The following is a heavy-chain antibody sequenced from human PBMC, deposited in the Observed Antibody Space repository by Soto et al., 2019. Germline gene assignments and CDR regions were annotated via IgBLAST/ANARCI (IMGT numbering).Heavy chain of an antibody. J-gene: IGHJ6*02. Sequence: ASVKVSCKASGGTFSSYAISWVRQAPGQGLEWMGGIIPIFGAANYAQKFQGRVTITADESTSTAYMELSSLRSEDTAVYYCATTLGNDAAVPNQNYYYGMDVWGQGTTVTVAS. V-gene: IGHV1-69*13. CDR1: GGTFSSYA. D-gene: IGHD1-1*01. CDR3: ATTLGNDAAVPNQNYYYGMDV. CDR2: IIPIFGAA.